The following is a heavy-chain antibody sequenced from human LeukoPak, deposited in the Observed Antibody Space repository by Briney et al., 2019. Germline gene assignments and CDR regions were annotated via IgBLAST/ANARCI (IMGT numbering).Heavy chain of an antibody. Sequence: SETLSLTCTVSGGSISSYYWSWIRQPPGKGLEWIGYIYYSGSTNYNPSLKSRVTISVDTSKNQFSLKRSSVTAADTAVYYWARGSHYYYMDVWGKGTTVTVSS. CDR3: ARGSHYYYMDV. CDR1: GGSISSYY. J-gene: IGHJ6*03. V-gene: IGHV4-59*01. CDR2: IYYSGST.